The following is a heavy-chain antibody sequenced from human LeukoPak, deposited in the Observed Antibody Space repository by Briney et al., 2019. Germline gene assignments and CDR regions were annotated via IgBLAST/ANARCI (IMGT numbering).Heavy chain of an antibody. J-gene: IGHJ4*02. V-gene: IGHV3-21*01. D-gene: IGHD2-21*02. Sequence: PGGSLRLSCAASGFTFSTYSMNWVRQAPGKGLEWVSSISSSSSYIYYADSVKGRFTISRDNAKNSLYLQMNSLRAEDTAVYYCARDETAMIDCWGQGTLVTVSS. CDR3: ARDETAMIDC. CDR2: ISSSSSYI. CDR1: GFTFSTYS.